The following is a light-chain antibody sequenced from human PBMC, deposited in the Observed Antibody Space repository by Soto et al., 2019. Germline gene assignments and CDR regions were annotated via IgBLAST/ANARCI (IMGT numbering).Light chain of an antibody. J-gene: IGKJ4*01. V-gene: IGKV1-39*01. CDR3: QQSYSSWLT. Sequence: DVHLAQSPSSLSAAVGDRVTITCRARQSINNYLNWYQQKPGEAPTLLVYAASTLQDGVPSRFSGSGSGTEFTLTISRLQAEDFAVYYCQQSYSSWLTFGGGTKV. CDR2: AAS. CDR1: QSINNY.